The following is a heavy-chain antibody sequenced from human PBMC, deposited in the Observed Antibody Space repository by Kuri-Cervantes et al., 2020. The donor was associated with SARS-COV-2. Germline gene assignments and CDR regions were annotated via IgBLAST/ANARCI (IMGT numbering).Heavy chain of an antibody. CDR3: AGGQIVVVLAV. V-gene: IGHV4-38-2*01. CDR1: GYSISSGYY. J-gene: IGHJ4*02. Sequence: SETLSLTCGVSGYSISSGYYWGWIRQPPGKGLEWIGSIYHSGSTYYNPSLKSRVTISVDTSKNQFSLKLSSVTAADTAVYYCAGGQIVVVLAVWGQGTLVTVSS. D-gene: IGHD3-22*01. CDR2: IYHSGST.